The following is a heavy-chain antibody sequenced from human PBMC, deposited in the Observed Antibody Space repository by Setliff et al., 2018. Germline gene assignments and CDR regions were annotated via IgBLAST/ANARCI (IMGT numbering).Heavy chain of an antibody. Sequence: GESLKISCKGSGYSFTSYWIGWVRQMPGKGLEWMGIIYPGDSDTRYSPSFRGQVTISADKFISTAYLQWSSLKASDTAMYYCARQAVAGSDAFDIWGQGTMVTVSS. CDR1: GYSFTSYW. CDR2: IYPGDSDT. V-gene: IGHV5-51*01. D-gene: IGHD6-19*01. J-gene: IGHJ3*02. CDR3: ARQAVAGSDAFDI.